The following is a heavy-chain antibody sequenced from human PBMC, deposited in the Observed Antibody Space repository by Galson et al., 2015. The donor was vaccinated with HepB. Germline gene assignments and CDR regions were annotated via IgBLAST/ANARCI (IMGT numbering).Heavy chain of an antibody. CDR2: ITQSGST. J-gene: IGHJ6*01. CDR3: ARGKGRQVLLDYHYYGMDV. D-gene: IGHD3-3*01. CDR1: FSTYH. V-gene: IGHV4-34*13. Sequence: FSTYHWTWIRQPPGKGLEWIGEITQSGSTHSNPSLKSRVTISVDTSKNQFSLKVRSVTAADTAVYHCARGKGRQVLLDYHYYGMDVWGQGTTVSVSS.